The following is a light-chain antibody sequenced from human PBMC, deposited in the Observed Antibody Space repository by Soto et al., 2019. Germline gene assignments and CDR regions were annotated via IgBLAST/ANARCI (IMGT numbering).Light chain of an antibody. J-gene: IGKJ5*01. Sequence: EMEMTQSPLTLPVTPGEPASISCRSSQSLLYNNTYNYLDWYVQKPGQSPQLLIYFGSNRAPGVPDRFSGSGSGTDFTLKINRVEAEDVGTYYCMQALQSLTFGQGTRLEIK. V-gene: IGKV2-28*01. CDR3: MQALQSLT. CDR2: FGS. CDR1: QSLLYNNTYNY.